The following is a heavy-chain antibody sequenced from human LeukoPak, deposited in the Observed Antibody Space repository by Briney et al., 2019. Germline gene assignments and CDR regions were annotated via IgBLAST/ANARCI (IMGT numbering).Heavy chain of an antibody. V-gene: IGHV3-11*04. CDR3: NLLTVIVVGHLTSSTP. CDR1: GFTFSDYY. J-gene: IGHJ5*02. D-gene: IGHD3-22*01. Sequence: KPGGSLRLSCAASGFTFSDYYMSWIRQAPGKGLEWVSYISSSGSTIYYADSVKGRFTISRDNAKNSLYLQMNSLRAEDTAVYYCNLLTVIVVGHLTSSTPWGQGTLVTVSS. CDR2: ISSSGSTI.